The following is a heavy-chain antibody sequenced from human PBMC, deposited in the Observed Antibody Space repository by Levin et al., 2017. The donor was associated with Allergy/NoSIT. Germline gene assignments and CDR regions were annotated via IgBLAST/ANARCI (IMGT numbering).Heavy chain of an antibody. J-gene: IGHJ4*02. V-gene: IGHV3-30*18. CDR3: AKDQYVWGSYRYPSFDY. CDR2: ISYDGSNK. D-gene: IGHD3-16*02. CDR1: GFTFSSYG. Sequence: GGSLRLSCAASGFTFSSYGMHWVRQAPGKGLEWVAVISYDGSNKYYADSVKGRFTISRDNSKNTLYLQMNSLRAEDTAVYYCAKDQYVWGSYRYPSFDYWGQGTLVTVSS.